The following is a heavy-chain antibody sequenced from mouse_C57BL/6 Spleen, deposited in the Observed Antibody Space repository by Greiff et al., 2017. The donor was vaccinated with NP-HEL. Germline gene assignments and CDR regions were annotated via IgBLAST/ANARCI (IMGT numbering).Heavy chain of an antibody. CDR3: ARTARIKY. Sequence: EVQLQQSGPGLVKPSQSLSLTCTVTGYSITSGYGWNWIRQFPGNKLEWMGYISYSGSTNYNPSLKSRISITRDTSKNQFFLTLNSVTTEDTATYYCARTARIKYWGQGTTLTVSS. CDR1: GYSITSGYG. D-gene: IGHD1-2*01. CDR2: ISYSGST. J-gene: IGHJ2*01. V-gene: IGHV3-2*02.